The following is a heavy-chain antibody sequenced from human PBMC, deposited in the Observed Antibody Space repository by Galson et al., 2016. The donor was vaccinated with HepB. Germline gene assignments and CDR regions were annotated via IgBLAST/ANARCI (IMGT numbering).Heavy chain of an antibody. J-gene: IGHJ6*02. CDR3: GRDKRLMPRQGMYYYGTDV. D-gene: IGHD2-2*01. CDR2: IHTGGNT. V-gene: IGHV3-53*01. Sequence: QAPGKGPEWVSVIHTGGNTYYADSVKGRFIISRDNFKNILYLQMNSLRVGDTAVYYCGRDKRLMPRQGMYYYGTDVWGPGTTVTVSS.